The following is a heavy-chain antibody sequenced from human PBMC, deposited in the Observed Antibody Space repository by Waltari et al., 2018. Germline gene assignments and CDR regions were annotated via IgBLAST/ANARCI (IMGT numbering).Heavy chain of an antibody. CDR1: GGSISSHY. D-gene: IGHD1-26*01. CDR2: IYYSGST. J-gene: IGHJ3*02. Sequence: QVQLQESGPGLVKPSETLSLTCTVSGGSISSHYWSWIRQPPGKGLEWIGYIYYSGSTNYNPSLKSRVTISVDTSKNQFSLKLSSVTAADTAVYYCARGGSLARSAFDIWGQGTMVTVSS. CDR3: ARGGSLARSAFDI. V-gene: IGHV4-59*11.